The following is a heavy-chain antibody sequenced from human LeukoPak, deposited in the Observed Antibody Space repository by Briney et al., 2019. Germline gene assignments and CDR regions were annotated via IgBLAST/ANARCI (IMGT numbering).Heavy chain of an antibody. CDR3: AREGRELGEAKFDY. CDR2: IYYSGST. D-gene: IGHD1-26*01. V-gene: IGHV4-59*12. CDR1: GVSISSYY. Sequence: SETLSLTCTVSGVSISSYYWSWIRQPPGKGLEWIGYIYYSGSTNYNPSLKSRVTISVDTSKNQFSLKLSSVTAADTAVYYCAREGRELGEAKFDYWGQGTLVTVSS. J-gene: IGHJ4*02.